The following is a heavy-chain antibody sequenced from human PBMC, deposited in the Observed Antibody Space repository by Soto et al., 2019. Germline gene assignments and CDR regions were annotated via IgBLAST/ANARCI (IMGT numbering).Heavy chain of an antibody. Sequence: PGGSLRLSCAASGFSFGSYALSWVRQAPGKGLEWVSTSSGSDGKTFYADSVKGRFSISRDTSQSTLYLQMNSLRADDTAMYYCGRWSYLHYWCQGIRVTVSS. D-gene: IGHD3-10*01. CDR3: GRWSYLHY. V-gene: IGHV3-23*01. CDR1: GFSFGSYA. J-gene: IGHJ1*01. CDR2: SSGSDGKT.